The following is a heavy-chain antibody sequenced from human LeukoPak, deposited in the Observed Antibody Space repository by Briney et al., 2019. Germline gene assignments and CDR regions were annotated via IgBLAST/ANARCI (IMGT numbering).Heavy chain of an antibody. Sequence: PSETLSLTCIVSGDAINAYTWSWIRQPAGKGLEWIGRIYTFGSITYNPSLKSRVSMSVDTSRNQFSLKLTSVTAADTGVYYRARDSLTMVRGVPYGMDVWGQGTTVTVSS. D-gene: IGHD3-10*01. CDR3: ARDSLTMVRGVPYGMDV. J-gene: IGHJ6*02. CDR2: IYTFGSI. CDR1: GDAINAYT. V-gene: IGHV4-4*07.